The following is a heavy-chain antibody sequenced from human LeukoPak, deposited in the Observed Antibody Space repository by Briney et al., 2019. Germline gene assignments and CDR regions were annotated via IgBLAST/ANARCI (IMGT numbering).Heavy chain of an antibody. CDR2: INHSGST. CDR3: ARWGRSYYYDSSGFEI. V-gene: IGHV4-34*01. Sequence: PSETLSLTCAVYGGSFSGYYWSWIRQPPGKGLEWIGEINHSGSTNYNPSLKSRVTISVDTSKNQFSLKLSSVTAADTAVYYCARWGRSYYYDSSGFEIWGQGTMVTVSS. D-gene: IGHD3-22*01. CDR1: GGSFSGYY. J-gene: IGHJ3*02.